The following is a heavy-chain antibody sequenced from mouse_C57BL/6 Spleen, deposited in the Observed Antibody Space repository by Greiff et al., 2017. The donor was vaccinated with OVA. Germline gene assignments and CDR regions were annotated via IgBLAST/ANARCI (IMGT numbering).Heavy chain of an antibody. J-gene: IGHJ3*01. D-gene: IGHD3-2*02. Sequence: VQLQQSGAELVKPGASVKLSCTASGFNIKDYYMHWVKQRPEQGLEWIGWIDPENGDTEYASKFQGKATITADTSSNTAYLQLSSLTSEDTAVYYCTTTAQATAWFAYWGQGTLVTVSA. CDR3: TTTAQATAWFAY. CDR1: GFNIKDYY. V-gene: IGHV14-4*01. CDR2: IDPENGDT.